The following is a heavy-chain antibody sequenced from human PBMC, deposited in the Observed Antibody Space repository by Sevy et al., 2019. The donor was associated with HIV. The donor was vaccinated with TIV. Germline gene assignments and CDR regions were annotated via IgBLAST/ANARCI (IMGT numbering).Heavy chain of an antibody. D-gene: IGHD3-9*01. CDR1: GFTFSNYD. CDR3: AKDFTGYNGMDV. V-gene: IGHV3-30*18. J-gene: IGHJ6*02. CDR2: ISYDGTSN. Sequence: GGSLRLSCAASGFTFSNYDMHWVRQAPGKGLEWVTSISYDGTSNFYADSVEGRFTISRDNSKNILYLQMNSLRAEDTAVYYCAKDFTGYNGMDVWGQGTMVTVSS.